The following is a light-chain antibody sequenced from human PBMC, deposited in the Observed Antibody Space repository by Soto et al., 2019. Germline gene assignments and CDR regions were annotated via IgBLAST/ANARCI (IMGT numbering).Light chain of an antibody. J-gene: IGLJ1*01. V-gene: IGLV2-11*01. CDR3: CSSAGSYPSV. Sequence: TQPRTVTGSTGQSVAISCTRTSSDVGGYNYVSWYQQHPGKAPKLMIYDVSKRPSGVPDRFSGSKSGNTASLTISGLQAEDEADHYCCSSAGSYPSVFGTGINVPAL. CDR2: DVS. CDR1: SSDVGGYNY.